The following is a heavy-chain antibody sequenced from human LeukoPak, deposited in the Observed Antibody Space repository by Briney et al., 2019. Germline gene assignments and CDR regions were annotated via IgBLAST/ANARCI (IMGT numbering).Heavy chain of an antibody. J-gene: IGHJ6*02. CDR1: GFSFSTYA. CDR3: ARDEGAGNVGFSHYYGMDV. D-gene: IGHD6-13*01. V-gene: IGHV3-30-3*01. CDR2: ASYDGTNK. Sequence: GGPLRLSCAASGFSFSTYAMHWVRQAPGKGLEWVAVASYDGTNKYYADSVKGRFTISRHNSKNTLYLQIDSLRPEDTAVYYCARDEGAGNVGFSHYYGMDVWGQGTTVTVSS.